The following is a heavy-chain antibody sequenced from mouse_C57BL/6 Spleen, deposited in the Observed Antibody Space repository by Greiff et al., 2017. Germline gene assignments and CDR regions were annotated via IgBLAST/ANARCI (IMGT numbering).Heavy chain of an antibody. V-gene: IGHV1-72*01. CDR2: IDPNSGGT. CDR1: GYTFTSYW. D-gene: IGHD1-1*01. Sequence: VQLQQPGAELVKPGASVKLSCKASGYTFTSYWMHWVKQRPGRGLEWIGRIDPNSGGTKYNEKFKSKATLTVDKPSSTAYMQLSSLTSEDSAVYYCARPLFTTVVPYAMDYWGQGTSVTVSS. CDR3: ARPLFTTVVPYAMDY. J-gene: IGHJ4*01.